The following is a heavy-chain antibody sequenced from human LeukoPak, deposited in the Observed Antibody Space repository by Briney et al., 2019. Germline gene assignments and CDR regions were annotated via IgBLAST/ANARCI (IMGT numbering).Heavy chain of an antibody. V-gene: IGHV1-2*02. Sequence: ASVKVSCKASGYTFTGYYMHWVRQAPGQGLEWMGWINPNSGGTNYAQKFQGRVTMTRDTSISTAYMELSRLRSDDAAVYYCARGKVTTVVPWVFWGQGTLVTVSS. CDR2: INPNSGGT. D-gene: IGHD4-23*01. CDR1: GYTFTGYY. J-gene: IGHJ4*02. CDR3: ARGKVTTVVPWVF.